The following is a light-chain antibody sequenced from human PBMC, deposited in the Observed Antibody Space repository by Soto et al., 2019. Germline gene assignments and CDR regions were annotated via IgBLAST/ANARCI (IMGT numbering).Light chain of an antibody. J-gene: IGKJ4*01. CDR3: QQTYSTPLT. CDR1: QSIVNY. CDR2: AAS. V-gene: IGKV1-39*01. Sequence: DIQMTQSPSSLSASVGDRVTVTCRASQSIVNYLNWYQQKPGKAPKLLIFAASSLQGGVPSRFTGRGSGTDFTLTISSLQPEDVASYYCQQTYSTPLTFGGGTKVEIK.